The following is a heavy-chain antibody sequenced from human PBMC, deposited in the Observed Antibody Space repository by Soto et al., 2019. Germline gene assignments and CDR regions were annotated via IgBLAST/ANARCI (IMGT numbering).Heavy chain of an antibody. CDR3: AKDLVRQWLVRSENYYYYYGMDV. D-gene: IGHD6-19*01. V-gene: IGHV3-23*01. CDR2: ISGSGGST. CDR1: GFTFSSYA. Sequence: GGSLRLSCAASGFTFSSYAMSWVRQAPGKGLEWVSAISGSGGSTYYADSVKGRFTISRDNSKNKLYLQMNSLRAEDTAVYYCAKDLVRQWLVRSENYYYYYGMDVWGQGTTVTVSS. J-gene: IGHJ6*02.